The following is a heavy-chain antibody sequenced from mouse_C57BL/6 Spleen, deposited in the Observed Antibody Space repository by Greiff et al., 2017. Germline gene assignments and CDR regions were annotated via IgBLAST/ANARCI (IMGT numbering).Heavy chain of an antibody. Sequence: QVQLQQPGAELVKPGASVKLSCKASGYTFTSYWMQWVKQRPGQGLEWIGEIDPSDSYTNYNQKFKGKATLTVDTSSSTAYMQLSSLTSEDSAVYYCARRTAGDYWGQGTTRTVSS. CDR1: GYTFTSYW. J-gene: IGHJ2*01. CDR3: ARRTAGDY. V-gene: IGHV1-50*01. CDR2: IDPSDSYT.